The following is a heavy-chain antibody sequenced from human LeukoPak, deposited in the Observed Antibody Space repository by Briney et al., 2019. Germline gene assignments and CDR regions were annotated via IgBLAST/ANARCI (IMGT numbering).Heavy chain of an antibody. D-gene: IGHD1-26*01. CDR2: IYHSGST. CDR1: GGSIGSSNW. J-gene: IGHJ4*02. CDR3: ARVNSGKTFDY. V-gene: IGHV4-4*02. Sequence: SGTLSLTCAVSGGSIGSSNWWSWVRQPPGKGLEWIGEIYHSGSTNYNPSLKSRVIISVDRSKNQISLKLSSVTAADTAVYYCARVNSGKTFDYWGQGTLVTVSS.